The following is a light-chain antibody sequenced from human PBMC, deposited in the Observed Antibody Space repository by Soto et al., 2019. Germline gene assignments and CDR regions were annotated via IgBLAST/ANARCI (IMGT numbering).Light chain of an antibody. J-gene: IGLJ2*01. V-gene: IGLV2-23*01. CDR3: CSYAGSGTVL. CDR1: SSDVGNYNL. Sequence: QSALTQAASVSGSPGQSITISCTGTSSDVGNYNLVSWYQQHPGKAPKLMIYEGSKRPSGVSNRFSGSKSGNTASLTISGLQAEDEADYYCCSYAGSGTVLFGGGTKLTVL. CDR2: EGS.